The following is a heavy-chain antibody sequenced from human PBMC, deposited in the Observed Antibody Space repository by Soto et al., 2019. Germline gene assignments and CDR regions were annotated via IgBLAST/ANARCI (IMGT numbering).Heavy chain of an antibody. V-gene: IGHV1-18*04. J-gene: IGHJ6*02. CDR3: ARDCRSSTSCHPYYYYYVMDV. CDR1: GYTFTSYG. Sequence: ASVKVSCKASGYTFTSYGISWVRQAPGQGLERKGWISAYNGNTNYAQKLQGRVTMTTDTSTSTAYMELRILRSDDTAVYYCARDCRSSTSCHPYYYYYVMDVWGQGTTVTVSS. D-gene: IGHD2-2*01. CDR2: ISAYNGNT.